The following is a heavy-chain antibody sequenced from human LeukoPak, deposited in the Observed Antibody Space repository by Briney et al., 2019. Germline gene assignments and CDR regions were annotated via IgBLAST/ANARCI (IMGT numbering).Heavy chain of an antibody. J-gene: IGHJ6*02. CDR1: GYTLTELS. V-gene: IGHV1-24*01. Sequence: GASVKVSCKVSGYTLTELSKHWVRQAPGKGLEWMGGFDPEDGETIYAQKFQGRVTMTEDTSTDTAYMELSSLRSEDTAVYYCATDRSWELRANYYGMDVWGQGTTVTVSS. CDR3: ATDRSWELRANYYGMDV. CDR2: FDPEDGET. D-gene: IGHD1-26*01.